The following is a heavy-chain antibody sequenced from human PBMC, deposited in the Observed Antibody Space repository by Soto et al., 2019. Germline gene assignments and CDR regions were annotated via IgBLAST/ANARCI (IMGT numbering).Heavy chain of an antibody. J-gene: IGHJ5*02. V-gene: IGHV4-39*01. CDR1: GGSISSSSYY. D-gene: IGHD2-15*01. Sequence: QLQLQESGPGLVKPSETLSLTCTVSGGSISSSSYYWGWIRQPPGKGLEWIGSIYYSGSTYYNPSLKSRVTISVDTSKNQFSRKLSSVTAADTAVYYCARRMRGDSTLLGYWFDPWGQGTLVTVSS. CDR3: ARRMRGDSTLLGYWFDP. CDR2: IYYSGST.